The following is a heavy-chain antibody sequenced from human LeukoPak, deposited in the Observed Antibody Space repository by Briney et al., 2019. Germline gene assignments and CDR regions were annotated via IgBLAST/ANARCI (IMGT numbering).Heavy chain of an antibody. J-gene: IGHJ6*02. V-gene: IGHV1-69*04. CDR3: ASSDIVVVPAAHYYYYGMDV. CDR1: GGTFSSYA. D-gene: IGHD2-2*01. Sequence: SVKVSCKASGGTFSSYAISWVRQAPGQGLEWMGRIIPIFGIANYAQKFQGRVTITADKSTSTAYMELSSLRSEDTAVYYCASSDIVVVPAAHYYYYGMDVWGQGTTVTVSS. CDR2: IIPIFGIA.